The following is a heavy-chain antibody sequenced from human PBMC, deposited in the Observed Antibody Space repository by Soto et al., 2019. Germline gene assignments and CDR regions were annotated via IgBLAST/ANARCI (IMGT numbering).Heavy chain of an antibody. CDR2: VFYSGRT. J-gene: IGHJ4*02. D-gene: IGHD5-18*01. V-gene: IGHV4-59*01. CDR3: CRIKSGFSYGSIIDF. Sequence: SETLSLTCSVSGGSINNFHWSWIRQPPGKGLEWIGFVFYSGRTTYNPSLQSRVTISVDTSHNHFSLKLRSVTAADTATYYCCRIKSGFSYGSIIDFWGQGKLVTVSS. CDR1: GGSINNFH.